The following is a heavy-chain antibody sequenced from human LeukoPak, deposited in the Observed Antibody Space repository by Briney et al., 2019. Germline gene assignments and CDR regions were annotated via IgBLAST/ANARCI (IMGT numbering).Heavy chain of an antibody. Sequence: GGSLRLSCAASGFTFSSYGLHWVRQAPGKGLEWVAVIWYDGSNKYYADSVKGRFTISRDNSKNTLYLQMNSLRAEDTAVYYCARDLWTGATPTVDYWGQGTLVTVSS. CDR3: ARDLWTGATPTVDY. J-gene: IGHJ4*02. CDR2: IWYDGSNK. V-gene: IGHV3-33*01. D-gene: IGHD1-26*01. CDR1: GFTFSSYG.